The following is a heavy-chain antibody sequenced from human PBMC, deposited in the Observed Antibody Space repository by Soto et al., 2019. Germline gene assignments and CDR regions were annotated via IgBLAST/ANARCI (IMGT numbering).Heavy chain of an antibody. CDR1: GFTFSSYA. D-gene: IGHD3-9*01. Sequence: EVQLLESGGGLVQPGGSLRLSCAASGFTFSSYAMSWVRQAPGKGLEWVSAISGSGGSTYYADSVKGRFTISRDNSKNTLYLQMNSLRAEDTAVYYCAKDLEMRYYDILTGYYLFDYWGQGTLVTVSS. J-gene: IGHJ4*02. CDR3: AKDLEMRYYDILTGYYLFDY. CDR2: ISGSGGST. V-gene: IGHV3-23*01.